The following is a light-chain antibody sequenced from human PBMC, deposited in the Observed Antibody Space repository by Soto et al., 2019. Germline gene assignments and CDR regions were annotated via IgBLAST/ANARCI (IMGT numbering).Light chain of an antibody. CDR2: EVS. CDR3: SSYTISNSCV. Sequence: QSALTQPASVSGSPGQSITISCTGTSSDVGGYNYVSWYQQYPGKAPRLMIYEVSNRPSGVSNRFSGSKSGNTASLTISGLQAEDEADYYCSSYTISNSCVFGGGTKLTVL. J-gene: IGLJ3*02. CDR1: SSDVGGYNY. V-gene: IGLV2-14*01.